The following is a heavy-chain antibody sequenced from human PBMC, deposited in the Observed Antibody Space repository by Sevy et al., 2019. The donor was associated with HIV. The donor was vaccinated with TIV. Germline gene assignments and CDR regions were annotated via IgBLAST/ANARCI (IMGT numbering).Heavy chain of an antibody. Sequence: GGSLRLSCAASGFTFSSYWMHWVRQGPGKGLVWVSRIKSDGSSTSYVDSVKGRFTISRDNAKNTLYLQMNSLRAEDKAVYYCARAWVNFDAFDIWGQGTMVTVSS. D-gene: IGHD3-22*01. CDR1: GFTFSSYW. CDR2: IKSDGSST. CDR3: ARAWVNFDAFDI. V-gene: IGHV3-74*01. J-gene: IGHJ3*02.